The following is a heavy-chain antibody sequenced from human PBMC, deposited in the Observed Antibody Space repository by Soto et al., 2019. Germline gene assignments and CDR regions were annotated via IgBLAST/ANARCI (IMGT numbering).Heavy chain of an antibody. V-gene: IGHV3-30-3*01. J-gene: IGHJ3*02. CDR2: ILSDEINK. CDR3: AIIATSGGGDAFDI. Sequence: GGPLRLSCAAAGFTFGNYAMHWVRQAPGKGLEWVAAILSDEINKYSADSVKGRFTISRDNSKNTLYLQMNSLRPEDTAVYYCAIIATSGGGDAFDIWGQGTMVTVSS. CDR1: GFTFGNYA. D-gene: IGHD6-13*01.